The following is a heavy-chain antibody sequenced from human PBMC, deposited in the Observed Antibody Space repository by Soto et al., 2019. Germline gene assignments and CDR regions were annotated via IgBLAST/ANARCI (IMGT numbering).Heavy chain of an antibody. CDR3: ARVSSVFVVVDSNGFDP. J-gene: IGHJ5*02. Sequence: ASVKVSCKASGYIFTGYYMHWVRQAPGQGLEWMGWINPNSGGTNYAQKFQGRVTMTRDTSISTAYMELSRLRSDDTAVYYCARVSSVFVVVDSNGFDPWGQGTLVTVS. D-gene: IGHD2-15*01. CDR2: INPNSGGT. V-gene: IGHV1-2*02. CDR1: GYIFTGYY.